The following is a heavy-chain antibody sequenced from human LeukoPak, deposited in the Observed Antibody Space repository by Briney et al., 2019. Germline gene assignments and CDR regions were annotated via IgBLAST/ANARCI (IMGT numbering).Heavy chain of an antibody. D-gene: IGHD2-15*01. CDR1: GYTFTSYY. Sequence: ASVKVSGKASGYTFTSYYMHWVRQAPGQGLEWMGLINPSGGSTSYAQKFQGRVTMTRDTSTSTVYMELSSLRSEDTAVYYCARDGQECSGGSCYSVLDYWGQGTLVTVSS. V-gene: IGHV1-46*01. CDR2: INPSGGST. J-gene: IGHJ4*02. CDR3: ARDGQECSGGSCYSVLDY.